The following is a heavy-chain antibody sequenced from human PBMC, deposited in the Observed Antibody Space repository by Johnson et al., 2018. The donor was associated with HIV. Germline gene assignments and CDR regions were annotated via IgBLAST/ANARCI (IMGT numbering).Heavy chain of an antibody. V-gene: IGHV3-30*04. D-gene: IGHD1-1*01. CDR2: ISYDGSDK. J-gene: IGHJ3*02. Sequence: QVQLVESGGGVVQPGRSLRLSCAASGFTFSSYAMHWVRQAPAKGLEWVAVISYDGSDKYYADSVKGRFTISRGSSKNTLYLQMNSLRAEDTAVYYCANPTGSDAFDIWGQGTMVTVSS. CDR3: ANPTGSDAFDI. CDR1: GFTFSSYA.